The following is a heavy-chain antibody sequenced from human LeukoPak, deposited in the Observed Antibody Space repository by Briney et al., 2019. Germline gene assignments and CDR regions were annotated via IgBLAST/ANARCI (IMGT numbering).Heavy chain of an antibody. CDR1: GGSISSSSYY. D-gene: IGHD6-6*01. CDR2: IYYSGST. CDR3: VTDPAYRIAARPFDY. V-gene: IGHV4-39*07. J-gene: IGHJ4*02. Sequence: SETLSLTCTVSGGSISSSSYYWGWIRQPPGKGLEWIGSIYYSGSTYYNPSLKSRVTMLVDTSKNQFSLNLSSVTAADTAVYYCVTDPAYRIAARPFDYWGQGTLVTVSS.